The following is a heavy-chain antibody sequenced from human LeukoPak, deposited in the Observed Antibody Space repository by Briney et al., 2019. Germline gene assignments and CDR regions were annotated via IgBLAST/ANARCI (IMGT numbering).Heavy chain of an antibody. D-gene: IGHD3-10*01. CDR2: ISYDGSNK. J-gene: IGHJ4*02. CDR3: AKGQMVRELLLVDY. Sequence: GGSLRLSCAASGFTFSSFGMHWVRQAPGKGLEWVAVISYDGSNKYYADSVKGRFTISRDNSKNTLYLQMNSLRAEDTAVYYCAKGQMVRELLLVDYWGQGTLVTVSS. CDR1: GFTFSSFG. V-gene: IGHV3-30*18.